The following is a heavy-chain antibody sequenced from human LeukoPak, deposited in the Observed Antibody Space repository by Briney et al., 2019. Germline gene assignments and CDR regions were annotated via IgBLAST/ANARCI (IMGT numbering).Heavy chain of an antibody. D-gene: IGHD2-21*02. CDR3: ARGGFYCGGDCYVDY. CDR1: GGSFSPYY. J-gene: IGHJ4*02. V-gene: IGHV4-34*01. Sequence: SETLSLTCAVYGGSFSPYYWSWIRQPLGKGLEWIGEINHSGSANYNPSLKSRVTISVDTSKNQFSLRLSSVTAADTAVYYCARGGFYCGGDCYVDYWGQGTLVTVSS. CDR2: INHSGSA.